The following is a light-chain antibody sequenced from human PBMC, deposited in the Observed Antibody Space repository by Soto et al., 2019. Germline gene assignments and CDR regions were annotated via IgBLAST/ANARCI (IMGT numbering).Light chain of an antibody. Sequence: EIVLTQSPGTLSLSPGERATLSCRASQSVSSYLAWYQQKPGQAPRLLIYDASNRATGIPDRFSGSGSGTDFTLTISRLEPEDFAVYYCQQYGNSPQTFGQGTKVDIK. CDR3: QQYGNSPQT. CDR2: DAS. V-gene: IGKV3-20*01. J-gene: IGKJ1*01. CDR1: QSVSSY.